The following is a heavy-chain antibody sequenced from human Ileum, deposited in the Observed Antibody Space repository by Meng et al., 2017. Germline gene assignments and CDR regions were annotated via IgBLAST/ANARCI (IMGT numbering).Heavy chain of an antibody. D-gene: IGHD2-2*03. V-gene: IGHV4-30-4*01. CDR3: AASLDGSRFDP. Sequence: GGSFRSGVYYWSWIPQPPGKGLEWIGYIFDTGPPYYSPPLRSRLSISMDTSKNQFSLRLTSVTATDTAVYYCAASLDGSRFDPWGQGTLVTVSS. CDR1: GGSFRSGVYY. CDR2: IFDTGPP. J-gene: IGHJ5*02.